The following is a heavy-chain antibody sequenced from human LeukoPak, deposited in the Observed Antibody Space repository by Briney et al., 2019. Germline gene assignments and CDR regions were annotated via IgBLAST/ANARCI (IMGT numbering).Heavy chain of an antibody. J-gene: IGHJ6*03. V-gene: IGHV1-69*01. CDR1: GGTFSSYA. CDR3: ARGGIAAAGPYYYYYYMDV. CDR2: IIPIFGTA. D-gene: IGHD6-13*01. Sequence: GSSVKVSCRASGGTFSSYAISWVRQAPGQGLEWMGGIIPIFGTANYAQKFQGRVTITADESTSTAYMELSSLRSEDTAVYYCARGGIAAAGPYYYYYYMDVWGKGTTVTISS.